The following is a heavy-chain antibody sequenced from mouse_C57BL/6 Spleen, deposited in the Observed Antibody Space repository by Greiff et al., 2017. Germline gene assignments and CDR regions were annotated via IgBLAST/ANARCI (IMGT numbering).Heavy chain of an antibody. V-gene: IGHV5-17*01. Sequence: EVKLVESGGGLVKPGGSLKLSCAASGFTFSDYGMHWVRQAPEKGLEWVAYISSGSSTIYYADTVKGRFTISRDNAKNTLFLQMTSLRSEDTAMYYCARGDFYYYGSSRYFDVWGTGTTGTVSS. D-gene: IGHD1-1*01. CDR1: GFTFSDYG. CDR2: ISSGSSTI. CDR3: ARGDFYYYGSSRYFDV. J-gene: IGHJ1*03.